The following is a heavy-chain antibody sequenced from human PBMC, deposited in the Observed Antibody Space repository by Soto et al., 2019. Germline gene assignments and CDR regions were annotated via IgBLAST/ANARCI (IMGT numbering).Heavy chain of an antibody. J-gene: IGHJ6*02. Sequence: SETLSLTCTVSGDSVSISSYYWGCIRQPPGRGLEWIASAYYTGNSFYNPSLKSRVALSVDISKNQFSLRLRSLTASDTAVYYCASEVSSTKGMDVWGQGTTVTVSS. CDR3: ASEVSSTKGMDV. V-gene: IGHV4-39*01. D-gene: IGHD2-2*01. CDR2: AYYTGNS. CDR1: GDSVSISSYY.